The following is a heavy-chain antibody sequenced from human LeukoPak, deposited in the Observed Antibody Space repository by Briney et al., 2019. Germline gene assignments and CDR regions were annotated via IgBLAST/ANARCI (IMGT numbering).Heavy chain of an antibody. Sequence: SETLSLTCTVSGGSISSGSYYWSWIRQPAGKGLEWIGRIYTSGSTNYNPSLKSRVTIPVDTSKNQFSLKLSSVTAADTAVYYCARAVGVGDSSGYYLQPFDYWGQGTLVTVSS. CDR2: IYTSGST. CDR3: ARAVGVGDSSGYYLQPFDY. CDR1: GGSISSGSYY. V-gene: IGHV4-61*02. J-gene: IGHJ4*02. D-gene: IGHD3-22*01.